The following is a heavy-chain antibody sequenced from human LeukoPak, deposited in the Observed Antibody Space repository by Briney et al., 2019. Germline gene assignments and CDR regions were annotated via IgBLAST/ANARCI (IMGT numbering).Heavy chain of an antibody. CDR2: ISYDGSNT. CDR3: ARGVSYDYVWGSYRAGAFDI. Sequence: GGSLRLSCAASGFTFSSYAMHWVRQAPGKGLEWVAVISYDGSNTYYADSVKDRFTISRDNSKNTLYLQMTSLRAEDTAVYYCARGVSYDYVWGSYRAGAFDIWGQGTMVTVSS. D-gene: IGHD3-16*02. J-gene: IGHJ3*02. V-gene: IGHV3-30*04. CDR1: GFTFSSYA.